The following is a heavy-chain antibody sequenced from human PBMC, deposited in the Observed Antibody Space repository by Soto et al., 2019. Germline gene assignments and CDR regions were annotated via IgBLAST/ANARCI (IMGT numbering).Heavy chain of an antibody. CDR2: ISYDGSNK. D-gene: IGHD2-15*01. CDR3: AKDTGYCSGGSCYSETAYYYGMDV. V-gene: IGHV3-30*18. Sequence: QVQLVESGGGVVQPGRSLRLSCAASGFTFSSYGMHWVRQAPGKGLEWVAVISYDGSNKYYADSVKGRFTISRDNSKNTLYLQMNSLRAEDTAVYYCAKDTGYCSGGSCYSETAYYYGMDVWGQGTTVTVSS. J-gene: IGHJ6*02. CDR1: GFTFSSYG.